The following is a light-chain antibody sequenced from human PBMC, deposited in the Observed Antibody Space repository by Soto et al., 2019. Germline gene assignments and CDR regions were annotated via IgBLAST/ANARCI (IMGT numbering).Light chain of an antibody. V-gene: IGKV3-15*01. CDR2: DAS. J-gene: IGKJ1*01. CDR3: QQYYNWPRT. CDR1: QSVNSN. Sequence: EIMMTQSPATLSVSPGEGAPLSCRASQSVNSNLAWYQQKRGQAPRLLIFDASTRATGVPVRFSGSGSGTEFTFTLSSLQSEDFAGYYCQQYYNWPRTFGQGTKVQF.